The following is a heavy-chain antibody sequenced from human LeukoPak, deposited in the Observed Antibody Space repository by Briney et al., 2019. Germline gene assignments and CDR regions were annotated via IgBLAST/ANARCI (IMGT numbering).Heavy chain of an antibody. Sequence: RASLKVSCKASGYTFSSYGISWVRQAPGPGAERMGWISAYNGNTNYAQNLQGRVTMTTDTTTSTAYMELRSLRSDDTAVYYCARARTVAYYSYGMDVWGQGTTVTVSS. CDR1: GYTFSSYG. CDR2: ISAYNGNT. CDR3: ARARTVAYYSYGMDV. V-gene: IGHV1-18*01. J-gene: IGHJ6*02. D-gene: IGHD4-23*01.